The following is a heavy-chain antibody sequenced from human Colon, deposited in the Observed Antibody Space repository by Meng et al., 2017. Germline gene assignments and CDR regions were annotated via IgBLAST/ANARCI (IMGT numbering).Heavy chain of an antibody. Sequence: GQLQQWGAGLLEPSEALSITCAVYGGCFSGYYWSWIRQPPGKGLEWIGEINHSGSTNYNPSLKSRVTISVDTSKNQFSLKLSSVTAADTAVYYCARSLGYYDYVWGSYPPGYWGQGTLVTVSS. J-gene: IGHJ4*02. CDR3: ARSLGYYDYVWGSYPPGY. CDR1: GGCFSGYY. CDR2: INHSGST. D-gene: IGHD3-16*01. V-gene: IGHV4-34*01.